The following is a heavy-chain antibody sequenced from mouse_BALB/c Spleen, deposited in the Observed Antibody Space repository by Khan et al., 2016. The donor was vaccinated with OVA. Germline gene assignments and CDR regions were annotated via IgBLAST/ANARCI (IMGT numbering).Heavy chain of an antibody. CDR3: ARHYDYDGAY. CDR2: INSDGGIT. V-gene: IGHV5-2*03. CDR1: EYEFPSHD. D-gene: IGHD2-4*01. J-gene: IGHJ3*01. Sequence: EVKLEESGGGLVQPGESLKLSCESNEYEFPSHDMSWVSKTPEKRLELVAAINSDGGITYYPDTLERRFIISRDNTKKTLYLQMSSLRSEDTAFYYCARHYDYDGAYWGQGTLVTVSA.